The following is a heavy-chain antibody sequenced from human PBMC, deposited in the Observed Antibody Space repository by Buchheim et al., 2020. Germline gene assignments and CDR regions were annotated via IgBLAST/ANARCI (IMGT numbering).Heavy chain of an antibody. Sequence: QVQLVESGGGVVQPGRSLRLSCAASGFTFSSYAMHWVRQAPGKGLEWVAVISYDGSNKYYADSVKGRFTISRDNSKNTLYLQMNSLRAEDTAVYYCARDEVIVVVIRYYYYGMDVWGQGTT. CDR3: ARDEVIVVVIRYYYYGMDV. D-gene: IGHD3-22*01. CDR2: ISYDGSNK. CDR1: GFTFSSYA. V-gene: IGHV3-30-3*01. J-gene: IGHJ6*02.